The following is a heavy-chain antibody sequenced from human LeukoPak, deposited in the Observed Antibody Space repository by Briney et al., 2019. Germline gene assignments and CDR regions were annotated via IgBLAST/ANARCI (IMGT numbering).Heavy chain of an antibody. CDR3: AKEEWLLAVYFDY. V-gene: IGHV3-23*01. D-gene: IGHD3-3*01. CDR1: GFTFSSYG. Sequence: EGSLRLSCAASGFTFSSYGMSWVRQAPGKGLEWVSTISGSGGSTYYADSVKGQFTISRDNSKNTLYLQMNSLRAEDTAVYYCAKEEWLLAVYFDYWGQGTLVTVSS. CDR2: ISGSGGST. J-gene: IGHJ4*02.